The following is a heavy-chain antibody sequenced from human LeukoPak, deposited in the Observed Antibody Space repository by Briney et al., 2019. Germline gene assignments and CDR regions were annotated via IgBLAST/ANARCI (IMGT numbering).Heavy chain of an antibody. D-gene: IGHD4-23*01. CDR1: GGSISSGGYY. Sequence: SQTLSLTCTVSGGSISSGGYYWSWIRQHPGKGLEWIGYIYYSGSTYYNPSLKSRVTISVDTSKNQFSLKLSSVTAADTAVYYCASVNVITVVTPCANVFDIWGQGTMVPVSS. V-gene: IGHV4-31*03. CDR2: IYYSGST. CDR3: ASVNVITVVTPCANVFDI. J-gene: IGHJ3*02.